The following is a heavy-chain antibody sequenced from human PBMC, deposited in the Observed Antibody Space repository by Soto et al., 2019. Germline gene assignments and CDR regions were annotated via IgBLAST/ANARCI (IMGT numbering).Heavy chain of an antibody. CDR1: GFTFDDYA. CDR3: VKDESINWYSGHFRH. CDR2: VNWNSGSI. J-gene: IGHJ1*01. Sequence: GGSLRLSCAASGFTFDDYAMHWVRQVPGKGLEWVSGVNWNSGSIGYGDSVKGRFAISRDNAKNSLHLQMNSLSAEDTAFYYCVKDESINWYSGHFRHWGQGTLVTVSS. V-gene: IGHV3-9*01. D-gene: IGHD6-13*01.